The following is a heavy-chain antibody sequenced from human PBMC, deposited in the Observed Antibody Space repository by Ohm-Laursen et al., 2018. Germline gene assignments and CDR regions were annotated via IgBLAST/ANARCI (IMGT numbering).Heavy chain of an antibody. CDR1: GYTFTSYG. Sequence: ASVKVSCKVSGYTFTSYGISWVRQAPGQGLEWMGWISCYNGNTNYAQKLQGRVTMTTDTSTSTAFMEVRSLRSDDTAVYFCARVYCSGGTCYSESDYWGQGILVTVSS. J-gene: IGHJ4*02. CDR2: ISCYNGNT. D-gene: IGHD2-15*01. CDR3: ARVYCSGGTCYSESDY. V-gene: IGHV1-18*01.